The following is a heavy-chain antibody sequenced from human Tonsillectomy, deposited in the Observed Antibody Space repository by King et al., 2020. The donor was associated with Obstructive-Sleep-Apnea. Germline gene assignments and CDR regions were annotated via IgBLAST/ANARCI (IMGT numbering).Heavy chain of an antibody. Sequence: QLQESGPGLVKPSGTLSLTCAVSGGSISSDLWWSWVRQAPGKGLEWIGEIYQSGGTNYNPSLKSRVTISIDKSKNQFSLKLNSVTVADTAVYYCAREGFLQGFDYWGQGTLVTVSS. CDR3: AREGFLQGFDY. V-gene: IGHV4-4*02. J-gene: IGHJ4*02. CDR2: IYQSGGT. CDR1: GGSISSDLW.